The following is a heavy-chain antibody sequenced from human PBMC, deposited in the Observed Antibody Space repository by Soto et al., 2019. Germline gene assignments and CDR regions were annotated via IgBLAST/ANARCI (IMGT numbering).Heavy chain of an antibody. D-gene: IGHD6-19*01. CDR2: INANSGDT. CDR1: GYTFCVHY. V-gene: IGHV1-2*02. J-gene: IGHJ4*02. Sequence: ASVKVSCKTSGYTFCVHYMHCIRQAPGQGPEWLGWINANSGDTDRAPKIQDRFTMTRDTYISTAYMEVRRLRSDDTDVYCCARGGALDGTSPPFNHWGQGTLVTVSS. CDR3: ARGGALDGTSPPFNH.